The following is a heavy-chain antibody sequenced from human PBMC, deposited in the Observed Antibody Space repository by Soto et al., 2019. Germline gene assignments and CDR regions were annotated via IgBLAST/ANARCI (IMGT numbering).Heavy chain of an antibody. D-gene: IGHD2-8*02. CDR1: GFTFSSCA. Sequence: QVQLVESGGGVVQPGRSLRLSCVASGFTFSSCAMHWVRQVPGKGLEWLAVVTHDGTLYPYADSVKGRFSISRDNSRKTLYLQMNGLRPEDTAVYYRVKDRSDTWSFDYWGQGTLVTVSS. CDR3: VKDRSDTWSFDY. CDR2: VTHDGTLY. J-gene: IGHJ4*02. V-gene: IGHV3-30*18.